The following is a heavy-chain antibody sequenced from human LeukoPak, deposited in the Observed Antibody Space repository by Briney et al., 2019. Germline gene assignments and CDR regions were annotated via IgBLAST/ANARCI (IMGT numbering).Heavy chain of an antibody. Sequence: SETLSLTCTVSGGSISSYYWSWIRQPPGKGLEWIGYIYYSGSTNYNPSLRSRVTISVDTSKNQLSLKLSSVTAADTAVYYCASRLSGSYPRWGQGTLVTVSS. V-gene: IGHV4-59*08. J-gene: IGHJ4*02. CDR3: ASRLSGSYPR. D-gene: IGHD1-26*01. CDR1: GGSISSYY. CDR2: IYYSGST.